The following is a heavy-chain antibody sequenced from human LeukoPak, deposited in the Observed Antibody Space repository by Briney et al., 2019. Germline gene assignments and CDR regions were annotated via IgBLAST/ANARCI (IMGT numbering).Heavy chain of an antibody. J-gene: IGHJ4*02. CDR3: AKDRSALVAVATFDY. CDR1: GFTFSSYS. D-gene: IGHD6-19*01. V-gene: IGHV3-21*04. Sequence: PGGSLRLSCAASGFTFSSYSMNWVRQAPGKGLEGVSSISSSSRYIYYADSVKGRFTISRDNAKNSLYLQMNSLRAEDTAVYYCAKDRSALVAVATFDYWGQGTLVTVSS. CDR2: ISSSSRYI.